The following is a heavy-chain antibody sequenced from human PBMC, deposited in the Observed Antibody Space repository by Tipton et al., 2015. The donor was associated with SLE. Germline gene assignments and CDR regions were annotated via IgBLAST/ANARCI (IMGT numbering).Heavy chain of an antibody. Sequence: TLSLTCTVSGGSIIGYYWSWIRQSPGKGLEWIGEINHSGSTNYNPSLKSRITISVDTSKNQFSLEVRSVTAADTAVYYCARGPHCSGGSCSLGYYYGLDVWGQGTTVTVSS. CDR1: GGSIIGYY. J-gene: IGHJ6*02. CDR3: ARGPHCSGGSCSLGYYYGLDV. D-gene: IGHD2-15*01. V-gene: IGHV4-34*01. CDR2: INHSGST.